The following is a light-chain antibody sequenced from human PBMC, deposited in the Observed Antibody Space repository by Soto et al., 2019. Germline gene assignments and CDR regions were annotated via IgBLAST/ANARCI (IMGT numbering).Light chain of an antibody. V-gene: IGLV1-40*01. CDR1: SSNIGARYD. Sequence: QAVVTQPPSVSGAPGQRVTISCTGSSSNIGARYDVNWYQQLPGTAPKLLIYGNNNRPSGVPGRFSGSKSGTSASLAITGLQAEDEADYFCQSYDRSLSGVLFGGGTQLTVL. CDR2: GNN. CDR3: QSYDRSLSGVL. J-gene: IGLJ2*01.